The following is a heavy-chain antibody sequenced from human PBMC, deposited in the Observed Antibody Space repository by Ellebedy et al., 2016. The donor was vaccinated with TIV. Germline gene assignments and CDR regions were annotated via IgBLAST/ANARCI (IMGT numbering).Heavy chain of an antibody. Sequence: AASVKVSCKASGSTFSSYAISWVRQAPGQGLEWMGGIIPIFGTANYAQKFQGRVTITADESTSTAYMELSSLRSEDTAVYYCARDSGTSSGSLDYWGQGTLVTVSS. CDR2: IIPIFGTA. CDR3: ARDSGTSSGSLDY. V-gene: IGHV1-69*13. J-gene: IGHJ4*02. CDR1: GSTFSSYA. D-gene: IGHD1-26*01.